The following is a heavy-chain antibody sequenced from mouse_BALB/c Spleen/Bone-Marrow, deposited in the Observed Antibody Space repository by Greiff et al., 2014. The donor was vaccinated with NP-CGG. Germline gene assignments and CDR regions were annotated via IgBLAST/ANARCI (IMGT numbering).Heavy chain of an antibody. D-gene: IGHD1-1*01. CDR2: IWAGGST. CDR1: GFSLTSYG. V-gene: IGHV2-9*02. J-gene: IGHJ2*01. CDR3: AREGRYYGKRYYFDY. Sequence: QVQLKESGPGLVAPSQSLSITCTASGFSLTSYGVHWVRQPPGKGLEWLGVIWAGGSTNYNSALMSRLSISKDNSKSQVFLKMNSLQTDDTAMYYCAREGRYYGKRYYFDYWGQGTTLTVSS.